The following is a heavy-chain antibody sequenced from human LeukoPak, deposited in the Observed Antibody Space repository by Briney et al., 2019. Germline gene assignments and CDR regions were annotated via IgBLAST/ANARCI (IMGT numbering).Heavy chain of an antibody. D-gene: IGHD6-13*01. CDR2: IYYSGST. CDR1: GGSISSGGYY. CDR3: ARGTQQLVRTYYYYGMDV. V-gene: IGHV4-31*03. J-gene: IGHJ6*02. Sequence: SETLSLTCTVSGGSISSGGYYWSWIRQHPGKGLEWIGYIYYSGSTYYNPSLKSRVTISVDTSKNQFSLKLSSVTAADTAVYYCARGTQQLVRTYYYYGMDVWGQGTTVTVSS.